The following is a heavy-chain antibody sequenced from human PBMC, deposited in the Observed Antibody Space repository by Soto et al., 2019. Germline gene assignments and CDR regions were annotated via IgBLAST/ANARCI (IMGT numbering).Heavy chain of an antibody. V-gene: IGHV3-23*01. Sequence: GGSLRLSCAASGFTFSSYAMSWVRQAPGKGLEWFSAISGSGGSTYYADSVKGRFTISRDNSKNTLYLQMNSLRAEDTAVYYCAKPNHPYWYYDSSGWGGDFDYWGQGTLVTVSS. D-gene: IGHD3-22*01. J-gene: IGHJ4*02. CDR3: AKPNHPYWYYDSSGWGGDFDY. CDR1: GFTFSSYA. CDR2: ISGSGGST.